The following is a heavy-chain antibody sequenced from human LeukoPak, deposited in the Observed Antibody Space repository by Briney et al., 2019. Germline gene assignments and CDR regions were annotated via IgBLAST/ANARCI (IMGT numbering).Heavy chain of an antibody. Sequence: GGSLRLSCAASGFTVSSKYMSWVRQAPGKGLEWVSIIYSGGSTYYADSVRGRFTISRDNSKNTLYLQMNSLRAEDTAVYYCAKDYYDSSGYPLFGYWGQGTLVTVSS. CDR3: AKDYYDSSGYPLFGY. D-gene: IGHD3-22*01. CDR1: GFTVSSKY. J-gene: IGHJ4*02. CDR2: IYSGGST. V-gene: IGHV3-66*01.